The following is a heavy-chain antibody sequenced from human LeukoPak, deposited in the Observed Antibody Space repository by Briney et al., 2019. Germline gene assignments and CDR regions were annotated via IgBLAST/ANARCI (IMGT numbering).Heavy chain of an antibody. CDR3: AKLPYGSGSYPEDYFDY. Sequence: GGSLRLSCPASGFTFSSYAMSWVRQAPGKGLEWVSAISGSGGSTYYEDSVKGRFTISRDNSKNTLYLQMNSLRAEDTAVYYCAKLPYGSGSYPEDYFDYWGQGTLVTVSS. CDR1: GFTFSSYA. J-gene: IGHJ4*02. V-gene: IGHV3-23*01. CDR2: ISGSGGST. D-gene: IGHD3-10*01.